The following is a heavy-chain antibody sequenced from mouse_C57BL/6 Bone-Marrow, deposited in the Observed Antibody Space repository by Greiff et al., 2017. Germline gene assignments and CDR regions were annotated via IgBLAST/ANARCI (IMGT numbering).Heavy chain of an antibody. D-gene: IGHD1-1*01. J-gene: IGHJ3*01. CDR2: ISSGGSYT. Sequence: EVKVVESGGDLVKPGGSLKLSCAASGFTFSSYGMSWVRQTPDTRLEWVATISSGGSYTYYPDSVKGRFTISRDNAKNTLYLQMSSLKSEDTAMYYCARLRLLRFAYWGQGTLVTVSA. CDR3: ARLRLLRFAY. CDR1: GFTFSSYG. V-gene: IGHV5-6*01.